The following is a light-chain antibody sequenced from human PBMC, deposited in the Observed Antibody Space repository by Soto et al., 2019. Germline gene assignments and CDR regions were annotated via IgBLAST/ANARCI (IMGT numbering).Light chain of an antibody. CDR3: QQYNNWPPYT. CDR1: QSVSSN. V-gene: IGKV3-15*01. Sequence: EIVMTQSPATLSVSPGERATLSCRASQSVSSNLAWYQQKPGQAPRLLIDGASTRATGIPARFSRSGSGTEFTLTISSLQSEDFAVYYCQQYNNWPPYTVGQGTKLEIK. CDR2: GAS. J-gene: IGKJ2*01.